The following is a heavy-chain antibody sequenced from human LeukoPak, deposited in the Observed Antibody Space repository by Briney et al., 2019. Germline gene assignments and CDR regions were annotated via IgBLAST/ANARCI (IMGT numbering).Heavy chain of an antibody. Sequence: ASVKVSCKASGYTFTTYDISWVRQATGQGLEWMGRMNANSGNTYSAQRFQGRLTMPRNTPISTAYMELSSLGPEDPAVYYCARRYNGSGTPLCYWGQGTLVTVSS. CDR1: GYTFTTYD. V-gene: IGHV1-8*01. D-gene: IGHD3-10*01. J-gene: IGHJ4*02. CDR2: MNANSGNT. CDR3: ARRYNGSGTPLCY.